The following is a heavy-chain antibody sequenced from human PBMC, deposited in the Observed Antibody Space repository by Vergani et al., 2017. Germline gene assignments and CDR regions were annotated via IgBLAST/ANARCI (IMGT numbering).Heavy chain of an antibody. CDR1: GFTFSNAW. CDR3: TTLIVWGGYSYSWGFGPLDFDY. CDR2: IKSKTDGGTT. V-gene: IGHV3-15*01. J-gene: IGHJ4*02. Sequence: EVQLVESGGGLVQPGGSLRLSCAASGFTFSNAWMSWVRQAPGKGLEWVGRIKSKTDGGTTDYAAPVKGRFTISRDDSKNTLYLQMNSLKTEDTAVYYCTTLIVWGGYSYSWGFGPLDFDYWGQGTLVTVSS. D-gene: IGHD5-18*01.